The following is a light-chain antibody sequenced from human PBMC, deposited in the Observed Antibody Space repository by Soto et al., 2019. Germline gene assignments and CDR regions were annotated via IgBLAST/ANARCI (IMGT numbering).Light chain of an antibody. CDR1: SSDVGGYNY. J-gene: IGLJ2*01. Sequence: QSVLTQPASVSGSPGQSITISCTGTSSDVGGYNYVSWYQQHPGKAPKLMIYEVSNRPSGVSNRFSGSKSGNTASLTISGLQAEDEAEYDCSSYTSSSTPLVFGGGTQLTVL. V-gene: IGLV2-14*01. CDR2: EVS. CDR3: SSYTSSSTPLV.